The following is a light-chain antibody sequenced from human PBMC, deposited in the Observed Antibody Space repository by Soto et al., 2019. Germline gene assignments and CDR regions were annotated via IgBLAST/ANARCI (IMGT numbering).Light chain of an antibody. CDR3: QQYHWAPDT. CDR2: GAS. Sequence: EIVFTQSPGTLSLSQGERATLSCRASQSVSSDYLAWYQQKPGQAPRLLIYGASNRAAGIPDRFSGSGSGTDFTLTVSRLEPEDFAMYYCQQYHWAPDTFGQGTRREIK. V-gene: IGKV3-20*01. J-gene: IGKJ5*01. CDR1: QSVSSDY.